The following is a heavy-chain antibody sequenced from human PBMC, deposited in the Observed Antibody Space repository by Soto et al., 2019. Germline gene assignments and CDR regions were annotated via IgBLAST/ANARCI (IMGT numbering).Heavy chain of an antibody. V-gene: IGHV3-33*05. CDR3: ARWGTTGGLDV. J-gene: IGHJ4*02. CDR2: TSYDGSNN. CDR1: GFTFRSYV. D-gene: IGHD3-16*01. Sequence: QVQLVESGGGVVQPGTSLRLSCVGSGFTFRSYVIHWVRQDPGKGLEWVALTSYDGSNNFYGDSVTGRFTISRHNSRNTVELQMDSLTFDDTALYYCARWGTTGGLDVWGQGTLVSVSS.